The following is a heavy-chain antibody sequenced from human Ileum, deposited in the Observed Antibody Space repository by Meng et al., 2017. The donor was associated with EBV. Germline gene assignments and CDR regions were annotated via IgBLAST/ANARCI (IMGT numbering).Heavy chain of an antibody. CDR1: GGSVATTSDN. CDR3: ARGSTFILVD. V-gene: IGHV4-61*03. Sequence: QVQRHESGQGLVTPSETLALPCTVSGGSVATTSDNWSWLRQPPGKGLEWIGYIDYSGSAKYNPSLQSRVDMSVDTSKNHFSLKLRSVTAADTGLYYCARGSTFILVDWGQGTLVTVSS. D-gene: IGHD3-22*01. CDR2: IDYSGSA. J-gene: IGHJ4*02.